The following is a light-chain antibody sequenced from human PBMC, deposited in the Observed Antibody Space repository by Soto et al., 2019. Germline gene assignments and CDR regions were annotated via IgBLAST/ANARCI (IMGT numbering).Light chain of an antibody. CDR1: QSVSSY. J-gene: IGKJ5*01. CDR3: QQLSNWPPRIT. Sequence: EIVLTQSPATLSLSPGERATLSCRASQSVSSYLAWYQQKPGQAPRLLIYDASNRATGIPARFSGSGSGTAFTLPISALEPEDFAVYYCQQLSNWPPRITFGQGTRLEI. CDR2: DAS. V-gene: IGKV3-11*01.